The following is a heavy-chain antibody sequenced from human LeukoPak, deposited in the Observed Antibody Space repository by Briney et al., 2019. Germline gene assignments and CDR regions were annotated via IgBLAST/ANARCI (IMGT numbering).Heavy chain of an antibody. D-gene: IGHD6-13*01. CDR1: GYTFTSYG. Sequence: ASVKVSCKASGYTFTSYGISWVRQAPGQGLEWMGWISAYNGNTNYAQKLQGRVTMTTDTSTSTAYMELSRLRSDDTAVYYCARDLKRPYSSSLGDYFDYWGQGTLVTVSS. V-gene: IGHV1-18*01. CDR2: ISAYNGNT. J-gene: IGHJ4*02. CDR3: ARDLKRPYSSSLGDYFDY.